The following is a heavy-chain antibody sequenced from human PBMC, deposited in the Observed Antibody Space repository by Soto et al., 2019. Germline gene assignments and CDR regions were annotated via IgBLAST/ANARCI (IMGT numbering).Heavy chain of an antibody. CDR3: AGRVDTAMVYYYYGMDV. CDR2: IYYSGST. CDR1: GGSISSYY. Sequence: KPSETLSLTCTVSGGSISSYYWSWIRQPPGEGLEWIGYIYYSGSTNYNPSLKSRVTISVDTSKNQFSLKLSSVTAADTAVYYCAGRVDTAMVYYYYGMDVWGQGTTVTVSS. J-gene: IGHJ6*02. D-gene: IGHD5-18*01. V-gene: IGHV4-59*01.